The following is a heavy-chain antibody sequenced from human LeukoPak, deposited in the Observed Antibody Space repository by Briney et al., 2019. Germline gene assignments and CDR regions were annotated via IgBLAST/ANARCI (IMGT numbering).Heavy chain of an antibody. CDR2: IIPIFGTA. D-gene: IGHD6-13*01. CDR3: ATPIRPGYSSSWYGY. V-gene: IGHV1-69*13. J-gene: IGHJ4*02. CDR1: GYTFTSYD. Sequence: GASVKVSCKASGYTFTSYDISWVRQAPGQGLEWMGGIIPIFGTANYAQKFQGRVTITADESTSTAYMELSSLRSEDTAVYYCATPIRPGYSSSWYGYWGQGTLVTVSS.